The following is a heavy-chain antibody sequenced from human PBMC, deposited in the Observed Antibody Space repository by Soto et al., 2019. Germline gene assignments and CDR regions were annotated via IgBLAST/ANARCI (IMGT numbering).Heavy chain of an antibody. CDR3: ARGRDGTCCGCYDY. CDR1: GFTFSYYA. D-gene: IGHD2-15*01. CDR2: ISSNGGSA. J-gene: IGHJ4*02. V-gene: IGHV3-64*01. Sequence: EVQLVESGGGVVQPGGSLRLSCAASGFTFSYYAIHWVRQAPGKGLEYVSAISSNGGSASYANSVRGRFTISRDDSKTTVYLPMGSLRAEDMAVYYCARGRDGTCCGCYDYWGQGTLVPVSS.